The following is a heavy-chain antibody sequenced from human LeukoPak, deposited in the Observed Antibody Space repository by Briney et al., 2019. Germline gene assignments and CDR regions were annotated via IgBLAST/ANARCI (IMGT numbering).Heavy chain of an antibody. CDR1: GFTFSSYA. J-gene: IGHJ6*02. CDR2: ISGSGGST. Sequence: GGSLRLPCAASGFTFSSYAMSWVRQAPGKGLEWVSAISGSGGSTYYADSVKGQFTISRDNSKNTLYLQMNSLRAEDTAVYYCAKDNNHYDSSGQPYYYYGMDVWGQGTTVTVSS. V-gene: IGHV3-23*01. CDR3: AKDNNHYDSSGQPYYYYGMDV. D-gene: IGHD3-22*01.